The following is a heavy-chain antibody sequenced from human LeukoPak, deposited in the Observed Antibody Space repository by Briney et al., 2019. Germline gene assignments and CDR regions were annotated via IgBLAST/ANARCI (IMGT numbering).Heavy chain of an antibody. CDR2: IDAGNGRT. D-gene: IGHD6-13*01. J-gene: IGHJ4*02. V-gene: IGHV1-3*03. CDR1: GYDFTKYA. Sequence: GASVKVSCKASGYDFTKYAVQWVRQAPGQRLEWMGWIDAGNGRTKYSQDFQGRVTITRDTSARIAYMELSSLTSDDMSVYYCASDSGFAAAGTNFDDWGQGTLVTVSS. CDR3: ASDSGFAAAGTNFDD.